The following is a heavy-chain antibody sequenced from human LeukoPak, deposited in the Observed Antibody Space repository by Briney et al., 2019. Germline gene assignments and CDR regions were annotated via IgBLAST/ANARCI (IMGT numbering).Heavy chain of an antibody. CDR3: ARRSRIFDY. J-gene: IGHJ4*02. Sequence: SETLSLTCSVSGDSISLSFYYWGWIRQPPGKALEWIGEINHSGSTNYNPSLKSRVTISVDTSKNQFSLKLSSVTAADTAVYYCARRSRIFDYWGQGTLVTVSS. V-gene: IGHV4-39*07. CDR2: INHSGST. CDR1: GDSISLSFYY.